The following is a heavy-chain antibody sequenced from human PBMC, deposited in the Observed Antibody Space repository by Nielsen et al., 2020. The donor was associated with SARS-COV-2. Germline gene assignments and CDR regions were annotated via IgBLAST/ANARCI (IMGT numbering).Heavy chain of an antibody. CDR1: GFTFSSYA. V-gene: IGHV4-59*01. D-gene: IGHD5-12*01. J-gene: IGHJ4*02. CDR3: AARKRIVATIEDY. Sequence: GSLRLSCAASGFTFSSYAMSWIRQPPGKGLEWIGYIYYSGSTNYNPSLKSRVTISVDTSKNQFSLKLSSVTAADTAVYYCAARKRIVATIEDYWGQGTLVTVSS. CDR2: IYYSGST.